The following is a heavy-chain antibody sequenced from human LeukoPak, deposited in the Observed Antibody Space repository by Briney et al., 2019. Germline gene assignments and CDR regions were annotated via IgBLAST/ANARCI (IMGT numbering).Heavy chain of an antibody. V-gene: IGHV3-23*01. CDR1: GFTFRYYA. J-gene: IGHJ3*02. D-gene: IGHD1/OR15-1a*01. CDR2: ITDSGSRT. CDR3: ALRGTTALNAFDI. Sequence: GGSLRLSCAAPGFTFRYYAMTWVRQAPGKGPGWVSGITDSGSRTTYADSGKGRFTMSRDNSKNSLFSQMSSLRAEDTALYYCALRGTTALNAFDIWGQGTMVTVSS.